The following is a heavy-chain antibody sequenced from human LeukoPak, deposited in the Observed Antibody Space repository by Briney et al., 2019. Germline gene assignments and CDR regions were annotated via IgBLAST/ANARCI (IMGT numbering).Heavy chain of an antibody. D-gene: IGHD5-18*01. CDR1: GFSVSTSGVS. V-gene: IGHV2-5*02. Sequence: ESGPTLVKPTQTLTLTCTFSGFSVSTSGVSVGWIRQPPGKALEWLALIYWDDDKRYSPSLKSRLTITKDTSKNQVVLTMTNMDPVDTATYYCAHRDIKDSYGHYYFDYWGQGTLVTVSS. J-gene: IGHJ4*02. CDR3: AHRDIKDSYGHYYFDY. CDR2: IYWDDDK.